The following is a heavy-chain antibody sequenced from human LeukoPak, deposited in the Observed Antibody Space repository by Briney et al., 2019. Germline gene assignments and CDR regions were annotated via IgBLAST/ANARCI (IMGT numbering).Heavy chain of an antibody. CDR1: GYTFTSYG. CDR2: ISAYNGNT. J-gene: IGHJ6*02. D-gene: IGHD2-2*01. V-gene: IGHV1-18*01. CDR3: ARVDIVVVPAATTYYYYGMDV. Sequence: ASVKVSCKASGYTFTSYGISWVRQAPGQGLEWMEWISAYNGNTNYAQKLQGRVTMTTDTSTSTAYMELRSLRSDDTAVYYCARVDIVVVPAATTYYYYGMDVWGQGTTVTVSS.